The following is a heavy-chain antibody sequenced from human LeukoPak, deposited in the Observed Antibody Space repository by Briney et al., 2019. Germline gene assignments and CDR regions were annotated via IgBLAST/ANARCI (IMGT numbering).Heavy chain of an antibody. CDR1: GFTLSSYW. J-gene: IGHJ5*02. V-gene: IGHV3-74*01. CDR3: ARQRSSSWYNWFDP. Sequence: GGSLRLSCAASGFTLSSYWMHWVRQAPGKGLVWVSRINSDGSSTSYADSVKGRFTISRDNAKNTLYLQMNSLRAEDTAVYYCARQRSSSWYNWFDPWGQGTLVTVSS. D-gene: IGHD6-13*01. CDR2: INSDGSST.